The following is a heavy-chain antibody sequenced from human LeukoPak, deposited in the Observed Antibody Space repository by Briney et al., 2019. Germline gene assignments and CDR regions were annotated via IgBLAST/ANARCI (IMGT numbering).Heavy chain of an antibody. D-gene: IGHD3-9*01. J-gene: IGHJ6*02. Sequence: GGSLLLSCAAAGFTFSSYAMSWGRQAPGKGLEWVSAIRGSGGSTYYADSVKGRLTISRDNSKNTLYLQMNSLRAEDTAVYYCAKAPGARYDILTGYSYYYGMDVWGQGTTVTVSS. V-gene: IGHV3-23*01. CDR2: IRGSGGST. CDR3: AKAPGARYDILTGYSYYYGMDV. CDR1: GFTFSSYA.